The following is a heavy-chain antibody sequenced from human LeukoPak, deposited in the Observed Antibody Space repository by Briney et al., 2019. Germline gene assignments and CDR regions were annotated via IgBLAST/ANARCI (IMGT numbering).Heavy chain of an antibody. J-gene: IGHJ4*02. V-gene: IGHV4-38-2*02. CDR3: ARNGLLRFLEPQDY. Sequence: SETLSLTCTVSGYFISSGYYWGWIRQPPGKGPEWIASIYHSGSTYYNPPLKSRVTISVDTSKNQFSLRLSSVTAADTAVYYCARNGLLRFLEPQDYWGQGTLVTVSS. CDR1: GYFISSGYY. CDR2: IYHSGST. D-gene: IGHD3-3*01.